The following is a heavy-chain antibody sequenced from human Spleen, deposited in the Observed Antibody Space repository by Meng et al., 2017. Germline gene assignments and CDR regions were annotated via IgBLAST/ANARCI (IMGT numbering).Heavy chain of an antibody. J-gene: IGHJ4*02. V-gene: IGHV3-9*01. CDR3: AKAPTATTYSGFDF. CDR1: GFSFDDYA. D-gene: IGHD4-17*01. Sequence: GGSLRLSCAASGFSFDDYAMHWVRQAPGKGLEWVSGISCNSARIGYADSVKGRFTISKDNAENSLLLEMTSLRPEDTAFYYCAKAPTATTYSGFDFWGQGTLVTVSS. CDR2: ISCNSARI.